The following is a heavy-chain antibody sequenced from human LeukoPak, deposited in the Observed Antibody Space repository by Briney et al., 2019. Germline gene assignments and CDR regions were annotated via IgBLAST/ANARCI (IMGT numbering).Heavy chain of an antibody. V-gene: IGHV3-74*01. Sequence: GGSLRLSCAASGFTFSSYWMHWVRQGPGKGLVWVSRINSDGSSTSYADSVKGRFTISRDNAKNSLYLQMNSLRAEDTAVYYCARVGPQTYYDFWSGYGHYYYYYMDVWGKGTTVTVSS. CDR2: INSDGSST. D-gene: IGHD3-3*01. J-gene: IGHJ6*03. CDR3: ARVGPQTYYDFWSGYGHYYYYYMDV. CDR1: GFTFSSYW.